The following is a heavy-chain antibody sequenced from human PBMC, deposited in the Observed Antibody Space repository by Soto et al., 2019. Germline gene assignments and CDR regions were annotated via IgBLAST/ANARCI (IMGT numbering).Heavy chain of an antibody. CDR1: GFTFSSYA. CDR2: ISGSGAAT. J-gene: IGHJ6*02. Sequence: GGSLRLSCAASGFTFSSYAMSWVRQAPGKGLEWLSFISGSGAATYYADSVKGRFTISRDNSKNMLSLQMNSLRAEDTALYFCVKGYGMDVWGQGTTVTVYS. CDR3: VKGYGMDV. V-gene: IGHV3-23*01.